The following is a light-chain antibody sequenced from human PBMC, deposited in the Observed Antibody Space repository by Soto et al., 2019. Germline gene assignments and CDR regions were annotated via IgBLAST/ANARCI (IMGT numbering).Light chain of an antibody. J-gene: IGKJ1*01. Sequence: DIVMTQSPDSLAVSLGERATIKCKSSQSVLYSSNNKNYLAWYQQKAGQPPKLLIYWASTRESGVPDRFSGSGSGTDFTLPISSLQAEDVAVYYCQQYYSTPRTFGQGTKVEIK. CDR3: QQYYSTPRT. CDR2: WAS. V-gene: IGKV4-1*01. CDR1: QSVLYSSNNKNY.